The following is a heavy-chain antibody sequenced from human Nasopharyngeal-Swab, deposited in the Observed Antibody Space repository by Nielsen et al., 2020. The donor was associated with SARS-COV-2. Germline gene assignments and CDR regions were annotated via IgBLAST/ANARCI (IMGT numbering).Heavy chain of an antibody. D-gene: IGHD2-2*01. J-gene: IGHJ1*01. CDR3: ARDLGGGYCTTTNCPGS. Sequence: GESLKISCAASGFTVSSNYMSWVRQAPGKGLEWVSVIYSGGSTYYTYYADSVKGRFTISRDSSTNTLYLQMNNVRAEDTAVYYCARDLGGGYCTTTNCPGSWGQGTLVTVSS. CDR2: IYSGGSTYYT. V-gene: IGHV3-53*01. CDR1: GFTVSSNY.